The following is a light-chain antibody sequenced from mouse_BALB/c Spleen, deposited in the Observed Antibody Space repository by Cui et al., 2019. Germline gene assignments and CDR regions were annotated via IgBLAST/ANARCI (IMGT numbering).Light chain of an antibody. J-gene: IGKJ2*01. CDR3: FQGSGYPLT. V-gene: IGKV4-63*01. CDR1: SSVSY. CDR2: DTS. Sequence: ENVLTQSPAIMSASPGEKVTMTCSASSSVSYMYWYQQKSSTSPKLWIYDTSKLASGVPGRFSGSGSGNSYSLTISSMEAEDVATYYCFQGSGYPLTFGGGTKLEIK.